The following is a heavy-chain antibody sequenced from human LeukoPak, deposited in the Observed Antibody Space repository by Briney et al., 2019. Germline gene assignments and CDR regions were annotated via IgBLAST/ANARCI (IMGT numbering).Heavy chain of an antibody. J-gene: IGHJ5*02. CDR3: ARDRGTIAAAFP. D-gene: IGHD6-13*01. V-gene: IGHV4-4*07. CDR2: IYTSGST. Sequence: SETPSLTCTVSGGSISSYYWSWIRQPAGKGLEWIGRIYTSGSTNYDPSLKSRVTMSVDTSKNQFSLKLSSVTAADTAVYYCARDRGTIAAAFPWGQGTLVTVSS. CDR1: GGSISSYY.